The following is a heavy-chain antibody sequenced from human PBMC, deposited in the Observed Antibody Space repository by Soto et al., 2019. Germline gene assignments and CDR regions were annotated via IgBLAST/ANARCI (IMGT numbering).Heavy chain of an antibody. J-gene: IGHJ5*02. V-gene: IGHV3-74*01. CDR3: ARPWGSGTHNWFDP. D-gene: IGHD3-10*01. CDR2: INSDGSST. Sequence: EVQLVESGGGLVQPGGSLRLSCAASGFTFSNHWMHWVRQAPGKGLVWVSRINSDGSSTSYADSVKGRFTISRDNARNTLYLQMSRLRAEDTAVYYCARPWGSGTHNWFDPWGQGTLVTVSS. CDR1: GFTFSNHW.